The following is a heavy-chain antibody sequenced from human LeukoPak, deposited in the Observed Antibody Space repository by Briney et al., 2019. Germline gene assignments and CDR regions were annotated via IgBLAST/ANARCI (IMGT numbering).Heavy chain of an antibody. CDR2: INSDGSST. CDR1: GFTFSSYW. CDR3: ARSQYSSDWYDY. J-gene: IGHJ4*02. D-gene: IGHD6-13*01. Sequence: GGSLRLSCAASGFTFSSYWMHWVHQAPGKGLVWVSRINSDGSSTSYADSVKGRFTISRDNAKNTLYLQMNSLRAEDTAVYYCARSQYSSDWYDYWGQGTLVAVSS. V-gene: IGHV3-74*01.